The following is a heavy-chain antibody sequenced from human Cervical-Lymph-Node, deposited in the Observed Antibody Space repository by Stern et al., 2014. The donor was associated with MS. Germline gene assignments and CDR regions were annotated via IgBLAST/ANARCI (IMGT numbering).Heavy chain of an antibody. D-gene: IGHD2-21*02. CDR1: GFTFSDHY. CDR3: ALGGLLYFDY. J-gene: IGHJ4*02. V-gene: IGHV3-72*01. Sequence: EVQLVESGGGLVQPGGSPSLSCAASGFTFSDHYMDWVRQAPGKGLEWVGRTRNKANSYATEYAASVKGRFTISRDDSKNSLYLQMNSLKTEDTAVYYCALGGLLYFDYWGQGTLVTVSS. CDR2: TRNKANSYAT.